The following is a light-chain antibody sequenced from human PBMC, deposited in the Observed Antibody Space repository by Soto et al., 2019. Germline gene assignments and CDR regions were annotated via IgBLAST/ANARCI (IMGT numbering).Light chain of an antibody. CDR1: SSNIETNY. CDR2: TNN. V-gene: IGLV1-47*02. Sequence: HSVLTQPPSASGTPGQSVTISCSGSSSNIETNYVYWYQHLPGAAPKLLIFTNNRRPSGVPDRFSASKSGTSASLAISGLRSEDEGDYYCAATDDSLGGPVFGGGTKVTVL. J-gene: IGLJ2*01. CDR3: AATDDSLGGPV.